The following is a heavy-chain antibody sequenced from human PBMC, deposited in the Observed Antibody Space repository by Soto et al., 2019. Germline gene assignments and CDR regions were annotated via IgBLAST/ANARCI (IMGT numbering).Heavy chain of an antibody. CDR2: TDSDGSFT. J-gene: IGHJ4*02. V-gene: IGHV3-74*01. Sequence: EVQLVESGGGLVQPGGSLRLSCVASGFTFSSYWMHWVRRTPGQGLVWVSHTDSDGSFTTYADSVKGRFTISRANAMRALFLQMNSLRAEDTAVYYCVSDDFGLGLDYWCLGTLVTVSS. D-gene: IGHD1-26*01. CDR3: VSDDFGLGLDY. CDR1: GFTFSSYW.